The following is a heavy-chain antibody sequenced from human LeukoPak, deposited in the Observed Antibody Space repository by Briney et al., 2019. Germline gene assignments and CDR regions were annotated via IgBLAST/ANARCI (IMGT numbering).Heavy chain of an antibody. V-gene: IGHV4-31*03. J-gene: IGHJ3*02. CDR3: ARGRAYYDSKAFDI. CDR1: GGSISSGGYY. CDR2: IYYSGST. Sequence: SETLSLTCTVSGGSISSGGYYWNWIRQHPGKGLEWIGFIYYSGSTYYTPSLKSRVTLSVDTSENQISLKLSSATAADTAVYFCARGRAYYDSKAFDIWGQGTMVTVSS. D-gene: IGHD3-22*01.